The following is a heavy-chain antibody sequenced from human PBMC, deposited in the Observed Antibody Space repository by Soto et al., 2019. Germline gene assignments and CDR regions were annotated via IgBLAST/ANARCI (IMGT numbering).Heavy chain of an antibody. J-gene: IGHJ4*02. V-gene: IGHV3-23*01. D-gene: IGHD2-2*01. CDR2: ISGSGGST. CDR1: GFTFSNYA. CDR3: AKSNLYCSSNRCYVFDY. Sequence: GGALRLSCAVSGFTFSNYAMNWGRQPPGKGLEWVSAISGSGGSTYYADSVKGRFTISRDNSKNTLYLQMSSLRAEDTAVYYCAKSNLYCSSNRCYVFDYWGQGTLVTVSS.